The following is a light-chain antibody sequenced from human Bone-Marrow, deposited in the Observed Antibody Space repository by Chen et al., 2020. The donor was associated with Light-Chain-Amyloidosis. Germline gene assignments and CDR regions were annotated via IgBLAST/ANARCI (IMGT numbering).Light chain of an antibody. J-gene: IGLJ2*01. CDR3: QSADSSGTYEVI. CDR1: DLPTKY. CDR2: RDT. Sequence: SYELTQPPSVSVSPGQTARINCSGDDLPTKYAYWYQQKPGQAPVLVRHRDTERPSGISERFAGSSSGTTATLTISGVQAEDGADYHCQSADSSGTYEVIFGGGTKLTVL. V-gene: IGLV3-25*03.